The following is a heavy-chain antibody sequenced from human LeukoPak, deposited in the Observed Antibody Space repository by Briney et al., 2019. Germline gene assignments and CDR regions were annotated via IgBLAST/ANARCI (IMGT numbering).Heavy chain of an antibody. J-gene: IGHJ6*02. CDR3: ARVTTMVRGGYGMDV. D-gene: IGHD3-10*01. CDR2: IGTAGDT. CDR1: GFTFSSYD. V-gene: IGHV3-13*01. Sequence: SCAASGFTFSSYDMHWVRQATGKGLEWVSAIGTAGDTYYPGSVKGRFTISRENAKNSLYLQMNSLRAGDTAVYYCARVTTMVRGGYGMDVWGQGTTVTVSS.